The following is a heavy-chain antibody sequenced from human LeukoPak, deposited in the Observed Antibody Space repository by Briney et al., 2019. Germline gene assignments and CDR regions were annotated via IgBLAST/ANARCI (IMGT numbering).Heavy chain of an antibody. CDR3: ASYCSSTSCP. Sequence: SETLSLTCAVYGGSFSGYYWSWIRQPPGKGLEWIGEINHSGSTNYNPSLKSRVTISVDTSKNQFSLKLSSVTAADTAVYYCASYCSSTSCPWGQGTLVTVSS. CDR2: INHSGST. CDR1: GGSFSGYY. J-gene: IGHJ5*02. V-gene: IGHV4-34*01. D-gene: IGHD2-2*01.